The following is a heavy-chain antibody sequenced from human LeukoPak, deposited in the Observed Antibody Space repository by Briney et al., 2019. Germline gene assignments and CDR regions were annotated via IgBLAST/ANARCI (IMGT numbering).Heavy chain of an antibody. Sequence: PGGSLRLSCAASGFTFSNYYMTWVRQAPGKGLQWISFISDSGNTIYYADSVEGRFTISRDNAKNSLYLQMHSLRAEDTAMYYCASSTVPGLSIRTEFFQRWGQGTLVTASS. CDR1: GFTFSNYY. J-gene: IGHJ1*01. CDR2: ISDSGNTI. V-gene: IGHV3-11*01. CDR3: ASSTVPGLSIRTEFFQR. D-gene: IGHD1-1*01.